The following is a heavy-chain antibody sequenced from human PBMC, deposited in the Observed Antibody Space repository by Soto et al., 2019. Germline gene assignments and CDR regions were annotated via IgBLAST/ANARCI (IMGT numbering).Heavy chain of an antibody. CDR2: IYYSGST. CDR3: ARDPGRYYHMDV. CDR1: GGSISSGGYY. V-gene: IGHV4-31*03. J-gene: IGHJ6*03. Sequence: QVQLQESGPGLVKPSQTLSLTCTVSGGSISSGGYYWSWIRQHPGKGLEWIGYIYYSGSTYYNPSLKSRVTISVDTSKNQFSLKLSSVTAAGTAVYHCARDPGRYYHMDVWGKGTTVTVSS.